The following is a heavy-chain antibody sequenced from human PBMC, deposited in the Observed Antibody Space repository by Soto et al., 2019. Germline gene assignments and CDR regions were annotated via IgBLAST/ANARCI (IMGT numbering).Heavy chain of an antibody. CDR3: VRDLNGDFYY. Sequence: QVQLVQSGAEGRQPGASVKVSCKASGYSFTTYGMSWVRQAPGQGLEYMGWINGYGHGGKYVQRFQGRFSMTTDTSTNTVYMDLRSLTSDDTAVYYCVRDLNGDFYYWGQGTVVIVSP. D-gene: IGHD3-10*01. CDR2: INGYGHGG. J-gene: IGHJ4*02. V-gene: IGHV1-18*01. CDR1: GYSFTTYG.